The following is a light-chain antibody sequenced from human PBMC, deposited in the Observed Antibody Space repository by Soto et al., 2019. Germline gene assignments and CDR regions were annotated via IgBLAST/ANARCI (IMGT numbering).Light chain of an antibody. J-gene: IGLJ3*02. Sequence: QSALTQPASVSGSPGQSITISCTGTSSDIGAYNFVSWFQHHPGKAPKLMIYEVTNRPSGVYDRFSGSKSDNTASLTISGLQAEDEADYYCTSFTSSNTWMFGGGTKVTVL. CDR3: TSFTSSNTWM. CDR2: EVT. CDR1: SSDIGAYNF. V-gene: IGLV2-14*01.